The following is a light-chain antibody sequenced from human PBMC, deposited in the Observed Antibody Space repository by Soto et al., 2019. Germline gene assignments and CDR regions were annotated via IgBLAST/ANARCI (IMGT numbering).Light chain of an antibody. CDR3: SSYTANNHVV. Sequence: QSALTQPASVSGSPGQSITISCTGTNSDVGGYNYVSWYQRHPGKAPKLIISEVTDRPSGISDRFSGSKSGNTAYLTISGLQAEDEADYHCSSYTANNHVVFGGGTKLTVL. V-gene: IGLV2-14*01. CDR2: EVT. J-gene: IGLJ2*01. CDR1: NSDVGGYNY.